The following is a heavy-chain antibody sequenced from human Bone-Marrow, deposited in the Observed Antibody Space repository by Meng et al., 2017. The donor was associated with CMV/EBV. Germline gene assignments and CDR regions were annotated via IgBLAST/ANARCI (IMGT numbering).Heavy chain of an antibody. CDR2: IYYSGST. D-gene: IGHD4-17*01. CDR1: GGSISSYY. V-gene: IGHV4-59*01. J-gene: IGHJ6*01. CDR3: ARGGDDYGDSNEDYGMAV. Sequence: GSLRLSCTVSGGSISSYYWSWIRQPPGKGLEWIGYIYYSGSTNYNPSLKSRVTISVDTSKNQFSLKLSSVTAADTAVYYCARGGDDYGDSNEDYGMAVWGPGTTVTCSS.